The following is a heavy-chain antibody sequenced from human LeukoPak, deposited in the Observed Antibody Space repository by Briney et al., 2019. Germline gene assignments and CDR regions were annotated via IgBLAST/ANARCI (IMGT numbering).Heavy chain of an antibody. Sequence: GGSQRLSCAASGFTFSSYAMSWVRQAPGKGLEWVSAISGSGDSTYYGDSVKGRFTISRDNSKNTLYLQMNSLRAEDTAVYYCAKTRPLDSSSWSHGDYWGQGTLVTVSS. J-gene: IGHJ4*02. V-gene: IGHV3-23*01. CDR1: GFTFSSYA. CDR3: AKTRPLDSSSWSHGDY. CDR2: ISGSGDST. D-gene: IGHD6-13*01.